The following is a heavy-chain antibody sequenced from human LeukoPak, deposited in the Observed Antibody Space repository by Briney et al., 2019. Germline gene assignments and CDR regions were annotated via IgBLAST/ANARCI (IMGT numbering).Heavy chain of an antibody. D-gene: IGHD2-15*01. J-gene: IGHJ5*02. V-gene: IGHV4-59*02. CDR1: GDSVSSSY. Sequence: TSETLSLTCTVSGDSVSSSYWNWIRQPPGKGLEWIGYIHYSGSANYNPSLKSRVTISVDTSKNQFSLKLSSVTAADTAVYYCARGVKAETWGQGTLVTVSS. CDR3: ARGVKAET. CDR2: IHYSGSA.